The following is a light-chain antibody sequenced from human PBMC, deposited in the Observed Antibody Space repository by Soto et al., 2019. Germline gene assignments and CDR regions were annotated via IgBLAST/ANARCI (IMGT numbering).Light chain of an antibody. CDR2: STN. Sequence: QSVLTQPPSASGTPGQRVTISCSGRSSNIGSNSANWYQQLPGTAPKLVMYSTNQRPSGGPDRFSGSKSGTSASLAISDLQSEDEDDYYCAAWDDTLNGHVVFGGGTKLTVL. V-gene: IGLV1-44*01. CDR1: SSNIGSNS. CDR3: AAWDDTLNGHVV. J-gene: IGLJ2*01.